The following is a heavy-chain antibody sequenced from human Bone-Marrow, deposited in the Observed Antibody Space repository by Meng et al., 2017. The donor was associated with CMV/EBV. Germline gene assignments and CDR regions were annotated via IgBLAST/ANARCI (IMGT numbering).Heavy chain of an antibody. V-gene: IGHV3-49*04. CDR2: IRIKAYTGTT. CDR1: GFTFGDYL. J-gene: IGHJ3*02. D-gene: IGHD4-17*01. CDR3: RGRYGDAIDI. Sequence: GESLKISCTASGFTFGDYLMSWVRQAPGKGLEWVGFIRIKAYTGTTEYAASVKGRFTISRDDSKSITYLQMNSLKTEDTAVYYCRGRYGDAIDIWGQGTIVTVSS.